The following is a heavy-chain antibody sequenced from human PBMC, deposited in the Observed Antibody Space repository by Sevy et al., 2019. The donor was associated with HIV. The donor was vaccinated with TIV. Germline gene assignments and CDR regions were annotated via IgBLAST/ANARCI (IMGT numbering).Heavy chain of an antibody. CDR1: GFTFSSYE. CDR3: ARGPHHYYDSSAFFDY. J-gene: IGHJ4*02. V-gene: IGHV3-48*03. CDR2: IISSGSSK. D-gene: IGHD3-22*01. Sequence: GGSLRLSCTASGFTFSSYEMNWGRQAPGKGLEWVSNIISSGSSKYYADSVKGRFTISRDNAKNSLFLQMNSLRAEDTAVYYCARGPHHYYDSSAFFDYWGQGTLVTVSS.